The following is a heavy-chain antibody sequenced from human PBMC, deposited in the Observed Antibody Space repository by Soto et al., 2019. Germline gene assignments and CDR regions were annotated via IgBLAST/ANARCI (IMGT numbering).Heavy chain of an antibody. CDR3: ARQRTSVVTQAYFDV. Sequence: SETPYLTCTVNGDSIRSRRYYLGWISQPPGKGLEWIGSIYYSGSTYSNPSLRSRVSMSIDTSKDQFSLKLKSVTAADTALYFCARQRTSVVTQAYFDVWGPGSLVTVSS. CDR2: IYYSGST. J-gene: IGHJ4*02. CDR1: GDSIRSRRYY. V-gene: IGHV4-39*01. D-gene: IGHD2-21*02.